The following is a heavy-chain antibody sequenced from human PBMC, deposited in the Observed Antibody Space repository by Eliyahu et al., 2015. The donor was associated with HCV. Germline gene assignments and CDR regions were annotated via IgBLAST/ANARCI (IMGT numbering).Heavy chain of an antibody. D-gene: IGHD1-26*01. V-gene: IGHV3-30*18. Sequence: QVQLVESGGGVVQPGRSLRLSCAASGFTFSSFGMHWVRRAPGKGLEWVALISYDGSNRYYADSVKGRFTISRDNSKNTLDLQMNSLRAEDTAMYYCAKDLRRIVGPPDYWGQGTLVTVSS. CDR3: AKDLRRIVGPPDY. CDR1: GFTFSSFG. J-gene: IGHJ4*02. CDR2: ISYDGSNR.